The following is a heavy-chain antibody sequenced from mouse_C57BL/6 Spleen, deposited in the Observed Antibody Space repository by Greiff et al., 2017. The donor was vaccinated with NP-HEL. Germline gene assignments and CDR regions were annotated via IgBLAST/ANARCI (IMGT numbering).Heavy chain of an antibody. Sequence: VKLMESGAELVKPGASVKMSCKASGYTFTSYWITWVKQRPGQGLEWIGDIYPGSGSTNYNEKFKSKATLTVDTSSSTAYMQLSSLTSEDSAVYYCAREECAYWGQGTLVTVSA. V-gene: IGHV1-55*01. CDR3: AREECAY. CDR1: GYTFTSYW. J-gene: IGHJ3*01. CDR2: IYPGSGST.